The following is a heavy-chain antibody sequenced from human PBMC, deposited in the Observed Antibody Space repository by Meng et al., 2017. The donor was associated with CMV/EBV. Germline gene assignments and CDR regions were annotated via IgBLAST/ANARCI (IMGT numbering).Heavy chain of an antibody. V-gene: IGHV4-39*01. Sequence: SEPLSPTCTVPGGSTSSSSYYWGWIRQPPGKGLEWIGSIYYSGSTYYNPSLKSRVTISVDTSKNQFSLKLSSVTAADTAVYDCARLGYSSSWYQFDYWGQGTLVTVSS. CDR1: GGSTSSSSYY. CDR2: IYYSGST. J-gene: IGHJ4*02. D-gene: IGHD6-13*01. CDR3: ARLGYSSSWYQFDY.